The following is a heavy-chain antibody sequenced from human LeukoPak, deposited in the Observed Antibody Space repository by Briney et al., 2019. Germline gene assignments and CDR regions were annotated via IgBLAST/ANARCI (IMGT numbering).Heavy chain of an antibody. J-gene: IGHJ6*03. D-gene: IGHD1-26*01. CDR2: VWYDGNKK. V-gene: IGHV3-33*06. Sequence: GGSLRLSCAASGFTFRSYAMHWVRQAPGKELEWVAVVWYDGNKKYYADSVKGRFTISRDNSENTLHLQMDSLRVEDMAVYYCAKGQGSYYPYYYMDDWGTGTTVTVSS. CDR1: GFTFRSYA. CDR3: AKGQGSYYPYYYMDD.